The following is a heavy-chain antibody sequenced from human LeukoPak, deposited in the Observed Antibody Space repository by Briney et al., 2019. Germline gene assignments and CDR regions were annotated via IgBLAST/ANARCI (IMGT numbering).Heavy chain of an antibody. V-gene: IGHV1-69*13. CDR1: GGTFSRNA. CDR3: ARVISTYCSSTSCPLDY. Sequence: ASVKVSCKASGGTFSRNAISWVRQAPGQGLEWMGGIIPIFGTANYAQKFQGRVTITADESTSTAYMELSSLRSEDTAVYYCARVISTYCSSTSCPLDYWGQGTLVTVSS. CDR2: IIPIFGTA. D-gene: IGHD2-2*01. J-gene: IGHJ4*02.